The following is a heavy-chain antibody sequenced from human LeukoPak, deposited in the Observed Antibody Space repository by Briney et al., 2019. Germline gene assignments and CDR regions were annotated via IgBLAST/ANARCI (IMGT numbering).Heavy chain of an antibody. CDR2: IYQSGST. J-gene: IGHJ4*02. V-gene: IGHV4-30-2*01. Sequence: SQTLSLTCTVSGGSISSGGYYWSWIRQPPGKGLEWIGYIYQSGSTYYNPSLKSRVSISVDRSKNQFSLKLSSVTAADTAVYYCARDQGYCSSTSCRYFDYCGQGTLVTVSS. CDR3: ARDQGYCSSTSCRYFDY. CDR1: GGSISSGGYY. D-gene: IGHD2-2*01.